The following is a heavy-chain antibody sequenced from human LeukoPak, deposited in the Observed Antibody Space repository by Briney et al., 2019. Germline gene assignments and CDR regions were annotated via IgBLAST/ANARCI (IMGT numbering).Heavy chain of an antibody. J-gene: IGHJ3*02. Sequence: PSQTLSLTCAVSGGSLSSGGYSWSWIRQPPGKGLEWIGYIYYSGSTNYNPSLKSRVTISVDTSKNQFSLELSSVTAADTAVYYCARDHWGSDAFDIWGQGTMVTVSS. D-gene: IGHD7-27*01. V-gene: IGHV4-61*08. CDR1: GGSLSSGGYS. CDR2: IYYSGST. CDR3: ARDHWGSDAFDI.